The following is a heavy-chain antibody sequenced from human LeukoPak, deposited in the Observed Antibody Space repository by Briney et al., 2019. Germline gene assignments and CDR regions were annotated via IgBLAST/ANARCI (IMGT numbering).Heavy chain of an antibody. V-gene: IGHV5-10-1*01. D-gene: IGHD4-17*01. CDR1: GYVLTNFW. CDR2: IDPSDSYT. J-gene: IGHJ4*02. CDR3: VTDYGDYFDY. Sequence: ESLTISCKVSGYVLTNFWINWVRQMPGKGLEWMGRIDPSDSYTNYNPSFQGHVSLSADKSTTTAYLQWSSLKASDTATYYCVTDYGDYFDYWGQGTLVSVSS.